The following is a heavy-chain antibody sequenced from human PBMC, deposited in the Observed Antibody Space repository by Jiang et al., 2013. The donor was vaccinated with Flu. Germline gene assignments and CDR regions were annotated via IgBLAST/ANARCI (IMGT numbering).Heavy chain of an antibody. V-gene: IGHV4-39*07. J-gene: IGHJ3*02. D-gene: IGHD3-9*01. CDR1: GGSISSSSYY. CDR3: AREGRDILTGYYCCGTPI. CDR2: LYYSGST. Sequence: GLVKPSETLSLTCTVSGGSISSSSYYWGWIRQPPGKGLEWIGSLYYSGSTYYNPSLKSRVTISVDTSKNQFSVKLSSVTAADTAVYYCAREGRDILTGYYCCGTPIWGQGTMVTVSS.